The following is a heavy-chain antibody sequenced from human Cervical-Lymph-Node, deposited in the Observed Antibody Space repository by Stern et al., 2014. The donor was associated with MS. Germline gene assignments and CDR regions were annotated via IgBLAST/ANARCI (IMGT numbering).Heavy chain of an antibody. J-gene: IGHJ4*02. CDR2: IYTGDSDT. CDR1: GYSFTANW. V-gene: IGHV5-51*01. D-gene: IGHD4-17*01. Sequence: VQLVQSGAEVKKPGESLKISCKGSGYSFTANWIAWVRQMHGKGLEWMGIIYTGDSDTRYRPSFQGQVTISADKSISAAYLQWSSLKASDTAMYYCARDFGDYAFDYWGQGTLVTVSS. CDR3: ARDFGDYAFDY.